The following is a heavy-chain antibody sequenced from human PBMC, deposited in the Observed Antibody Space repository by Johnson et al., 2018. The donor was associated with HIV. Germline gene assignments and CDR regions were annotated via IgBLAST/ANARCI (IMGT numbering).Heavy chain of an antibody. CDR1: GFNFSNYA. V-gene: IGHV3-23*04. CDR2: ISGSGANT. CDR3: ARVPIPSSGSYYPSSVAFDI. J-gene: IGHJ3*02. Sequence: VQLVESGGGLVQPGGSLRLTCAASGFNFSNYAMSWVRQAPGKGLEWVAGISGSGANTYYADSLKGRFIISSDNSKNTLHLQMKSLRAEDTAVYYCARVPIPSSGSYYPSSVAFDIWGQGTMVTVSS. D-gene: IGHD1-26*01.